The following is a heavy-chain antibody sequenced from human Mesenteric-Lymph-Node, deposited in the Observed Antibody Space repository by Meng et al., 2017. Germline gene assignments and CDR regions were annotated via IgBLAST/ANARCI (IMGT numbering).Heavy chain of an antibody. CDR1: GGTFSSYA. V-gene: IGHV1-69*06. CDR3: TTRLEQNYFDY. J-gene: IGHJ4*02. CDR2: VDPEDGET. Sequence: QVQLVHSGAELKKPGSSVKVSCKASGGTFSSYAISWGRQAPGQGLEWMGLVDPEDGETIYAEKFQGRVTVTRDTSASTAYMDLSSLRSEDTAVYYCTTRLEQNYFDYWGQGTLVTVSS. D-gene: IGHD1-1*01.